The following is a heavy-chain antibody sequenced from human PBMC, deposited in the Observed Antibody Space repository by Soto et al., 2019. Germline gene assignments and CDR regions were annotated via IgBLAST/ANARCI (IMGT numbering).Heavy chain of an antibody. J-gene: IGHJ4*01. CDR3: TTDADFALKLVRFDY. CDR2: IKSKDDGGTE. V-gene: IGHV3-15*07. CDR1: GYTFTTAW. Sequence: PGGSLRLSCAAAGYTFTTAWIYCVRQAPGKNLKWVDRIKSKDDGGTEDFAEVVKGRFAISRDDSRSMVYMQMSRLKTKKKSVYYCTTDADFALKLVRFDYWGLGTLVTVSA. D-gene: IGHD6-6*01.